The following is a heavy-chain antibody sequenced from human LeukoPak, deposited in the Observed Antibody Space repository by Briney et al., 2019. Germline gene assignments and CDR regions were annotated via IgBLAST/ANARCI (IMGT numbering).Heavy chain of an antibody. CDR1: GFTVRTNY. D-gene: IGHD2-2*01. V-gene: IGHV3-66*01. J-gene: IGHJ4*02. Sequence: GGSLRLSCTASGFTVRTNYMNWVRQAPGKGLEWVSVIYSGGSTYYADSVKGRFTISRDNSKNTLYLQMNSLRAEDTAVYYCARGGDCSSTSCYVKYYFDYWGQGTLVTVSS. CDR3: ARGGDCSSTSCYVKYYFDY. CDR2: IYSGGST.